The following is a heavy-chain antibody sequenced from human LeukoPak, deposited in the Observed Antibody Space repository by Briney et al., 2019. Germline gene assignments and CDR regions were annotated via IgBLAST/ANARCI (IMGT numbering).Heavy chain of an antibody. CDR1: GGTFSSYA. J-gene: IGHJ6*03. V-gene: IGHV1-69*13. D-gene: IGHD3-3*01. CDR3: ARAYDFWSGYQYYMDV. Sequence: SVKVSCKASGGTFSSYAISWVRQAPGQGLEWMGGIIPIFGTANSAQKFQGRVTITADESTSTAYMELSSLRSEDTAVYYCARAYDFWSGYQYYMDVWGKGTTVTVSS. CDR2: IIPIFGTA.